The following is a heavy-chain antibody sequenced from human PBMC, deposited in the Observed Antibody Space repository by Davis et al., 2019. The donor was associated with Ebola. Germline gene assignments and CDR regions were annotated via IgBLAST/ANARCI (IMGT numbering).Heavy chain of an antibody. CDR3: ARSGHYDFWSGYLYNWFDP. CDR2: IYYSGST. Sequence: MPSETLSLTCTVSGGSISSSSYYWGWIRQPPGKGLEWIGSIYYSGSTNYNPSLKSRVTISVDTSQNQFSLKLSSVTAADTAVYYCARSGHYDFWSGYLYNWFDPWGQGTLVTVSS. D-gene: IGHD3-3*01. CDR1: GGSISSSSYY. V-gene: IGHV4-39*07. J-gene: IGHJ5*02.